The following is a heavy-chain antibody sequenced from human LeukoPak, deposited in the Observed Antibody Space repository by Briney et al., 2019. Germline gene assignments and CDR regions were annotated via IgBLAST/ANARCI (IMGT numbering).Heavy chain of an antibody. Sequence: GGSLRLSCAASGFTFSSYSMNWVRQAPGKGLEWVSYISSSSSTIYYADSVKGRFTISRDNAKNSLYLQMNSLRAEDTAVYYCARAPVRITIFGVAPPDYWGQGTLVTVSS. CDR3: ARAPVRITIFGVAPPDY. CDR2: ISSSSSTI. D-gene: IGHD3-3*01. CDR1: GFTFSSYS. J-gene: IGHJ4*02. V-gene: IGHV3-48*01.